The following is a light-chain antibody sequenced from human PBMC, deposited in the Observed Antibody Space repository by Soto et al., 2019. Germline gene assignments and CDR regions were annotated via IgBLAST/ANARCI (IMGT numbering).Light chain of an antibody. CDR1: QGIRND. CDR2: NAS. Sequence: GSQGIRNDLDWYQHKXGKAPKLLISNASXSKSGVPARFRGSGSGTDFTLTISSLQTEDFATYYCQQYGISPRTLGPVTNVEIK. J-gene: IGKJ1*01. CDR3: QQYGISPRT. V-gene: IGKV1-6*01.